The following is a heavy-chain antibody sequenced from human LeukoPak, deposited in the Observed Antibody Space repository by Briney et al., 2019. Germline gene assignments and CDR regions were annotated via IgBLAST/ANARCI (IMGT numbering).Heavy chain of an antibody. Sequence: SETLSLTCTVSGGSISSSSYYWGWIRQPPGKGLEWIGSIYYSGSTYYNPSLKSRVTISVDTSKNQFSLKLSSVTAADTAVYYCARDSRLQLWTSSSPYYFDYWGQGTLVTVSS. J-gene: IGHJ4*02. CDR3: ARDSRLQLWTSSSPYYFDY. CDR2: IYYSGST. D-gene: IGHD5-18*01. CDR1: GGSISSSSYY. V-gene: IGHV4-39*07.